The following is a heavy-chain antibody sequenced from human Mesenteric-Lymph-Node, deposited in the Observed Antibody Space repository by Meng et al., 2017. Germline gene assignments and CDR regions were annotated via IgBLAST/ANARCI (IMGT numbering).Heavy chain of an antibody. D-gene: IGHD4-17*01. V-gene: IGHV3-7*01. CDR1: GFTFSSYW. CDR2: IKQDGSEK. Sequence: GGSLRLSCAASGFTFSSYWMSWVRQAPGKGLEWVANIKQDGSEKYYVDSVKGRFTISRDNAKNSLYLQMNSLRAEDTAVYYCARDGVWGDYGDYEWFDPWGQGTLGTVSS. J-gene: IGHJ5*02. CDR3: ARDGVWGDYGDYEWFDP.